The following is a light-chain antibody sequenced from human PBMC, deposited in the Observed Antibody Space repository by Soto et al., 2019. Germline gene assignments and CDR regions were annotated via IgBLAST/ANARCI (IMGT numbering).Light chain of an antibody. V-gene: IGKV1-9*01. CDR1: QGIARS. J-gene: IGKJ4*01. Sequence: IQLTQSPSFLSAFVGGRVTITCRASQGIARSLAWYQQKPGKAPELLIYGASTLERGVPSRFSGSGSGTEFTLTISSLQPEDFATYYYHQVSSYPLTFGGGTTVEIK. CDR2: GAS. CDR3: HQVSSYPLT.